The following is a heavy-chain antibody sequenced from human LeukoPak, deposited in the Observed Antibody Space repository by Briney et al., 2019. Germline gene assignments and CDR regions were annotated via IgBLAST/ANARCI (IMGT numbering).Heavy chain of an antibody. CDR1: GGTFSSYA. V-gene: IGHV1-69*04. J-gene: IGHJ4*02. D-gene: IGHD6-19*01. CDR2: IIPILGIA. Sequence: GASVKVSCKASGGTFSSYAISWVRQAPGQGLEWMGRIIPILGIANYAQKFQGRVTITADKSTSTAYMELSSLRSEDTAVYYCARDIGSGRQDLIAVAGSFDYWGQGTLVTVSS. CDR3: ARDIGSGRQDLIAVAGSFDY.